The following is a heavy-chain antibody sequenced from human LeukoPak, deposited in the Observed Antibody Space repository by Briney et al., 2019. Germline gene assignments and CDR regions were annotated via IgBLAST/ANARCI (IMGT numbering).Heavy chain of an antibody. CDR2: INPNSGGT. Sequence: ASVKVSCKASGYTFTGYYMHWVRQAPGQGLEWMGWINPNSGGTNYAQKFQGRVTMTRGTSISTAYMELSRLRSDDTAVYYCARREGGYCSTTSCHVVDYWGQGTLVTVSS. CDR3: ARREGGYCSTTSCHVVDY. CDR1: GYTFTGYY. J-gene: IGHJ4*02. D-gene: IGHD2-2*01. V-gene: IGHV1-2*02.